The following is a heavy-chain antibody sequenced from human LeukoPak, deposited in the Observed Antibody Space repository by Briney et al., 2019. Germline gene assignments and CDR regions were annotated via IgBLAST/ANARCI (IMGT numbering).Heavy chain of an antibody. J-gene: IGHJ3*02. V-gene: IGHV3-23*01. D-gene: IGHD3-10*01. CDR2: MSGSGDST. CDR1: GFTFSSYA. CDR3: ARKYYYRSGSYPDAVDI. Sequence: PGGSLRLSCAASGFTFSSYAMSWVREAPGKALEWGSTMSGSGDSTYSADCVRGRFTISRYNSKNTMYLQMNSLRGEDTAVYYCARKYYYRSGSYPDAVDIWGQGTMVTVSS.